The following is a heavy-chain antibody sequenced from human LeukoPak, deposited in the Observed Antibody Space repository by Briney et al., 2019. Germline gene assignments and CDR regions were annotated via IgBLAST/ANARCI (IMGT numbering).Heavy chain of an antibody. J-gene: IGHJ5*02. V-gene: IGHV4-38-2*02. Sequence: PSETLSLTCTVSGYSISGGYYWGWIRQPPGKGLEWIGTIYHSGSTYYNPSLKSRVTISVDTSKNQFSLKLSSVTAADTAVYYCARAHCSGGSCYARVGINWFDPWGQGTLVTVSS. D-gene: IGHD2-15*01. CDR3: ARAHCSGGSCYARVGINWFDP. CDR1: GYSISGGYY. CDR2: IYHSGST.